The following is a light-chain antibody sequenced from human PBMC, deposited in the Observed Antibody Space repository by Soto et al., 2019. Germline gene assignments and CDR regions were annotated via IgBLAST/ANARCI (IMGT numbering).Light chain of an antibody. CDR2: GAS. V-gene: IGKV3-20*01. J-gene: IGKJ1*01. CDR3: QQYGRSGT. Sequence: EILLTQSPGTLSLSPGERATLSCRASQSVSNNYLAWYQQKPGQAPRLLIYGASNRATGIPDRFSGSGSGTDFTLTISRLEPEDFEVYYCQQYGRSGTFGQGTKVDIK. CDR1: QSVSNNY.